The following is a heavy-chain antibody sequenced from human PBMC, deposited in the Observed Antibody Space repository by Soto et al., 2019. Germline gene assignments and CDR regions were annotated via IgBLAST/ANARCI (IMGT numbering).Heavy chain of an antibody. J-gene: IGHJ5*02. CDR2: MNPNSGNT. CDR1: GYTFTSYD. D-gene: IGHD6-13*01. V-gene: IGHV1-8*01. CDR3: ARRKGIAAAGRRYNWFDP. Sequence: ASVKVSCKASGYTFTSYDINWVRQATGQGLEWMGWMNPNSGNTGYAQKFQGRVTMTRNTSISTAYMELSSLRSEDTAVYYCARRKGIAAAGRRYNWFDPWGQGTLVTVSS.